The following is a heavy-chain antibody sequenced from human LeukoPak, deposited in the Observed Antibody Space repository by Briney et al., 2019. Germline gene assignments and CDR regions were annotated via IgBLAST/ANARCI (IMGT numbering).Heavy chain of an antibody. D-gene: IGHD5-12*01. V-gene: IGHV3-30*02. CDR3: AMTIRGSGYDYLDY. CDR2: IRYDGSNK. Sequence: QPGGSLRLSCAASGFTFSSYGMHWVRQAPGKGLEWVAFIRYDGSNKYYADSVKGRFTISRDNAKNSLYLQMNSLRAEDTAVYYCAMTIRGSGYDYLDYWGQGTLVTVSS. CDR1: GFTFSSYG. J-gene: IGHJ4*02.